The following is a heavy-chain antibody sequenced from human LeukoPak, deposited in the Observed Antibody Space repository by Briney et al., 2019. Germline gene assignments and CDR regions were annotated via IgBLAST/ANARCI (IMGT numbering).Heavy chain of an antibody. CDR3: ARGYYDILTGYPTPNWFDP. V-gene: IGHV1-18*01. D-gene: IGHD3-9*01. CDR2: ISAYNGNT. CDR1: GYTFTSYG. Sequence: ASGKVSGKASGYTFTSYGISWVRQAPGQGLEWMGWISAYNGNTNYAQKLQGRVTMTTDTSTSTAYMELRSLRSDDTAVYYCARGYYDILTGYPTPNWFDPWGQGTLVTVSS. J-gene: IGHJ5*02.